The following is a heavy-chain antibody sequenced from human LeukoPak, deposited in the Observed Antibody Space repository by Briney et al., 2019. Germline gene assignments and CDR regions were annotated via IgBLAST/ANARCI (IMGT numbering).Heavy chain of an antibody. V-gene: IGHV3-7*01. Sequence: GGSLRLSCAASGFTFSSYCMSWVRQAPGKGLEWVAHIKQDGSEKYYVDSVKGRFTISRDNAKNSVYLQMNSLRAEDTAVYYCARSGSSSLWYFDYWGQGALVTVSS. J-gene: IGHJ4*02. CDR2: IKQDGSEK. CDR1: GFTFSSYC. D-gene: IGHD6-13*01. CDR3: ARSGSSSLWYFDY.